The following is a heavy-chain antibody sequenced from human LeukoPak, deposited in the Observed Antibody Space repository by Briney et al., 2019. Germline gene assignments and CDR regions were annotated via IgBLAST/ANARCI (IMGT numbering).Heavy chain of an antibody. CDR3: ARDKLATVTTGWFDP. V-gene: IGHV4-30-4*01. CDR2: IYYSGST. CDR1: GGSIRSGDYY. J-gene: IGHJ5*02. D-gene: IGHD4-17*01. Sequence: PSQTLSLTCTVSGGSIRSGDYYWSWIRQPPGKGLEWIGYIYYSGSTYYNPSLKSRVTISVDTSKNQFSLKLNSVTAADTAVYYCARDKLATVTTGWFDPWGQGTLVTVSS.